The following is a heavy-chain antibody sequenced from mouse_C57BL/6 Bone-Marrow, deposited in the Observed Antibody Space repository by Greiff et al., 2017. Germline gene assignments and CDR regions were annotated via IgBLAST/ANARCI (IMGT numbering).Heavy chain of an antibody. CDR1: GYTFTSYG. CDR3: ARSGWLRAY. Sequence: QVQLQQSGAELARPGASVKLSCKASGYTFTSYGISWVKQRTGQGLEWIGEIYPRSGNTYYNEKFKGKATLTADKSSSTAYMELRSLTSEDSAVYFCARSGWLRAYWGQGTLVTVSA. CDR2: IYPRSGNT. V-gene: IGHV1-81*01. J-gene: IGHJ3*01. D-gene: IGHD1-1*02.